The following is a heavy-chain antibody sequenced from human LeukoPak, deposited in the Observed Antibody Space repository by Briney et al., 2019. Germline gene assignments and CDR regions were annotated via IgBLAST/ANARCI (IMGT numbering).Heavy chain of an antibody. CDR3: AKDRGSRVVAATGAFDI. CDR2: ISGSGGST. J-gene: IGHJ3*02. Sequence: GGSLRLSCAASGFTFSSYAMSWVRQAPGKGLEWVSAISGSGGSTSYADSVKGRFTISRDNSKNTLYLQMNSLRAEDTAVYYCAKDRGSRVVAATGAFDIWGQGTMVTVSS. V-gene: IGHV3-23*01. CDR1: GFTFSSYA. D-gene: IGHD2-15*01.